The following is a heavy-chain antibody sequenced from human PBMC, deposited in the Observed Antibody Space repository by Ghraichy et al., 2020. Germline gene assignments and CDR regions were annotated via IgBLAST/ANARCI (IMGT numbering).Heavy chain of an antibody. CDR1: GFTFSSYA. CDR2: LNSNADNT. V-gene: IGHV3-23*01. J-gene: IGHJ4*02. CDR3: AKRGSSGYYNYFDY. Sequence: GGSLRLSCAASGFTFSSYAMSWVRQAPGKGLEWVSTLNSNADNTYYADSVKGRFTISRDNSKNTLYLQMNSLRAEDTAVYYCAKRGSSGYYNYFDYWGQGTLVTVSS. D-gene: IGHD3-22*01.